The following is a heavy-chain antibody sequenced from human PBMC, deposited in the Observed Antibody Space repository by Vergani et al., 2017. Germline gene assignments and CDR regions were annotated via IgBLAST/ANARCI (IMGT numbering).Heavy chain of an antibody. V-gene: IGHV4-59*01. J-gene: IGHJ4*02. Sequence: QVQLQESGPGLVRPSETLSLTCTVPGGPLRGYYWNWVRPTPGEGLEWIGYVEDSGYFNYNPSLKTRVSMSSDTSNNQFSLMLSSVTVADTAVYYCARSIVSRNPPDYFDNWGQGTLVTVSS. CDR2: VEDSGYF. D-gene: IGHD1-14*01. CDR1: GGPLRGYY. CDR3: ARSIVSRNPPDYFDN.